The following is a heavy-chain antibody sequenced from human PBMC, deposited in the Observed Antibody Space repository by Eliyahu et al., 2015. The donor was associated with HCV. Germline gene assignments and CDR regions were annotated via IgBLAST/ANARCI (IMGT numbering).Heavy chain of an antibody. CDR3: ARLANRREGYGDYYGY. V-gene: IGHV5-51*01. D-gene: IGHD4-17*01. CDR2: IFPGDSDT. Sequence: EVQLVQSGAEVKKPGESLKISCKGSGYSFTSYWIGWVRQMPGKGLEWVGVIFPGDSDTRYSPSFQGQVTISADKSISTAYLQWSSLKASDTAMYYCARLANRREGYGDYYGYWGQGTLVTVSS. CDR1: GYSFTSYW. J-gene: IGHJ4*02.